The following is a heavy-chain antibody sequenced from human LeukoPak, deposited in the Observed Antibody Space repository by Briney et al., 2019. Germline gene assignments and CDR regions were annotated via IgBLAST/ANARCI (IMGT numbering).Heavy chain of an antibody. CDR1: GYTFSDYI. J-gene: IGHJ3*02. V-gene: IGHV1-69*05. Sequence: GASVKVSCKASGYTFSDYIINWVRQAPGQGLEWMGGIIPIFGTANYAQKFQGRVTMTRDMSTSTVYMELSSLRSEDTAVYYCARDKALIDRKRGDAFDIWGQGTMVTVSS. CDR2: IIPIFGTA. CDR3: ARDKALIDRKRGDAFDI. D-gene: IGHD2-15*01.